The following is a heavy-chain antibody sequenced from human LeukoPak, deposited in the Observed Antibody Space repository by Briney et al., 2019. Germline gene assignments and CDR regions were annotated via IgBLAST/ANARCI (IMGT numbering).Heavy chain of an antibody. V-gene: IGHV4-31*03. D-gene: IGHD6-13*01. Sequence: SETLSLTCTVSGGSISSGGYYWSWIRQHPGTGLEWIGYIYYSGSTYYNPSLKSRVTISVDTSKNQFSLKLSSVTAADTAVYYCARGEVAAADYWGQGTLVTVSS. J-gene: IGHJ4*02. CDR1: GGSISSGGYY. CDR2: IYYSGST. CDR3: ARGEVAAADY.